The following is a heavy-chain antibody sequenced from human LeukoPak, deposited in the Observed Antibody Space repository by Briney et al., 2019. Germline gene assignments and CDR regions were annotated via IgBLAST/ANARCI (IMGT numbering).Heavy chain of an antibody. J-gene: IGHJ6*03. CDR2: ISSSGSTI. V-gene: IGHV3-11*01. CDR1: GFTFSDYY. Sequence: PGGSLRLSCAASGFTFSDYYMSWIRQAPGKGLEWVSYISSSGSTIYYADSVKGRFTISRDNAKNSLYLQMNSLRAEDTAVYYCAREGFFPYYYYMDVWGKGTTVTISS. CDR3: AREGFFPYYYYMDV.